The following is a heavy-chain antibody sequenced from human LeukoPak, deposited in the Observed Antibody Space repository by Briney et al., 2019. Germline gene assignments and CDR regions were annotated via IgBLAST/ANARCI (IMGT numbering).Heavy chain of an antibody. CDR3: AKVGDYVYYGMDV. Sequence: GGSLRLSCAASGFTFSSYGMHWVRQAPGKGLEWVAVISYDRSNKYYADSVKGRFTISRDNSENTLYLQMNSLRAEDTAVYYCAKVGDYVYYGMDVWGQGTTVTVSS. J-gene: IGHJ6*02. CDR2: ISYDRSNK. V-gene: IGHV3-30*18. CDR1: GFTFSSYG.